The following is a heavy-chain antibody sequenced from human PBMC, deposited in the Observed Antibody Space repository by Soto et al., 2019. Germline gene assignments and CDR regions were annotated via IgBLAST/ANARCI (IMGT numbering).Heavy chain of an antibody. D-gene: IGHD5-12*01. CDR1: GGSISSYY. CDR2: IYYSGST. J-gene: IGHJ3*02. V-gene: IGHV4-59*01. Sequence: PSETLSLTCTVSGGSISSYYWSWIRQPPGKGLEWIGYIYYSGSTNYNPSLKSRVTISVDTSKNQFSLKLSSVTAADTAVYYCARDRRWLQPPEPGDDAFGIWGQGTMVTVSS. CDR3: ARDRRWLQPPEPGDDAFGI.